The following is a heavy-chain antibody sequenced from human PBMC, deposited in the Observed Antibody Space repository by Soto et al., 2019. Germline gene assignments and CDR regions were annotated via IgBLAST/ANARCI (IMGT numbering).Heavy chain of an antibody. Sequence: GASVKVSCKASGYTFTSYGISWLRQAPGQGLEWMGWISAYNGNTNYAQKLQGRVTMTTDTSTSTAYMELRSLRSDDTAVYYCARELGAYCTNGVCSPHYWGQGTLVTVSS. CDR3: ARELGAYCTNGVCSPHY. CDR1: GYTFTSYG. V-gene: IGHV1-18*04. CDR2: ISAYNGNT. J-gene: IGHJ4*02. D-gene: IGHD2-8*01.